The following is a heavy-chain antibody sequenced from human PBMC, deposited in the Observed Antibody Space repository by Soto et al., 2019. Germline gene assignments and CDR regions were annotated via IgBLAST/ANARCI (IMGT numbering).Heavy chain of an antibody. CDR3: ARLSCSSSSCPYYFYYMDV. J-gene: IGHJ6*03. V-gene: IGHV4-39*01. Sequence: PSETLSLTCTVSGGSISSSSYYWGWIRQPPGKGLEWIGSVYYSGSTLYNPSLKSRVTMSVDTSNNQFSLQLISVTAADMAVYYCARLSCSSSSCPYYFYYMDVWGKGTTVT. D-gene: IGHD2-2*01. CDR1: GGSISSSSYY. CDR2: VYYSGST.